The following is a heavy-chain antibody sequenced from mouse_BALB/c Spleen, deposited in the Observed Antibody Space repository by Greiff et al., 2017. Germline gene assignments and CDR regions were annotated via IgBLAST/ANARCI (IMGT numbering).Heavy chain of an antibody. J-gene: IGHJ4*01. V-gene: IGHV2-6-7*01. CDR3: ASYYDYHYAMDY. D-gene: IGHD2-4*01. CDR1: GFSLTGYG. Sequence: QVQLKESGPDLVAPSQSLSITCTVSGFSLTGYGVYWVRQPPGKGLEWLGMIWGDGSTDYTSALRSRLSISKDNSKSQVFLKMNSLQTDDTARYYCASYYDYHYAMDYWGQGTSVTVSS. CDR2: IWGDGST.